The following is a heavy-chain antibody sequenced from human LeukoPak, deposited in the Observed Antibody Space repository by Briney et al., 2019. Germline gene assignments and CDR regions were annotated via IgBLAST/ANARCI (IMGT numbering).Heavy chain of an antibody. D-gene: IGHD4-23*01. Sequence: RSSETLSLTCTVSGGSISSYYWSWIRQPPGKGLEWIGYIYYSGSTNYNPSLKSRVTISVDTSKNQFSLKLSSVTAADTAVYYCARGRWDYGGKIDYWGQGTLVTVSS. CDR2: IYYSGST. J-gene: IGHJ4*02. CDR1: GGSISSYY. V-gene: IGHV4-59*12. CDR3: ARGRWDYGGKIDY.